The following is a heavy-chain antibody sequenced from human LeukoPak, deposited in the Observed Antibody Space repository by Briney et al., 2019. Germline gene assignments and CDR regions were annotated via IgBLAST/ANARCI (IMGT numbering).Heavy chain of an antibody. CDR3: ARDLFDY. CDR1: GFTISNYW. V-gene: IGHV3-7*01. Sequence: GGSLRLSCAVSGFTISNYWMSWVRQAPGRGLEWVATIKQDGSAEFYVDSVKGRFTISRDSAKNSLYLQMNSLRDDDTAVYYCARDLFDYWGQGTLVTVSS. J-gene: IGHJ4*02. CDR2: IKQDGSAE.